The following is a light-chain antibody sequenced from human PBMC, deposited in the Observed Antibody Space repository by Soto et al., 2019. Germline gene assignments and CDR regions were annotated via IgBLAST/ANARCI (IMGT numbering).Light chain of an antibody. J-gene: IGKJ5*01. V-gene: IGKV3-20*01. CDR1: QSVSSSY. CDR3: QQYGSSPLT. Sequence: EFVLTQSPGTLSLSPGERATLSCRASQSVSSSYLAWYQQKPGQAPRLLIYGSSSRATCIPDMCSCSGSGTEFTLTISRLEPEDFEVYYCQQYGSSPLTFGQGTRLEI. CDR2: GSS.